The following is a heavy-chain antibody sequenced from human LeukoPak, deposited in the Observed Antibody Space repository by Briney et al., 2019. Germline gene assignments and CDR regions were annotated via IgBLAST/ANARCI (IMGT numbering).Heavy chain of an antibody. J-gene: IGHJ4*02. V-gene: IGHV1-2*02. Sequence: ASVKVSCRASGYTFTDHNTHWIRQAPGQGLEWMGWINPNSGATNYAQKFQGRVTMTRDTSISTVYMELNRLRSDDTAVYYCASPSGSSWYSKYYFVHWGQGTLVTVSS. D-gene: IGHD6-13*01. CDR3: ASPSGSSWYSKYYFVH. CDR2: INPNSGAT. CDR1: GYTFTDHN.